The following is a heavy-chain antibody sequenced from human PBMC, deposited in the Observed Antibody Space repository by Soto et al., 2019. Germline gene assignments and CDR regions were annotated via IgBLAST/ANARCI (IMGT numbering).Heavy chain of an antibody. V-gene: IGHV3-23*01. J-gene: IGHJ6*03. D-gene: IGHD2-2*01. Sequence: GGSLRLSCAASGFTFSSYAMSWVRQAPGKGLEWVSAISGSGGSTYYADSVKGRFTISRDNSKNTLYLQMNSLRAEDTAVYYCAKRRHIVVVPAAELGYYYMDVWGKGTTVTVSS. CDR2: ISGSGGST. CDR1: GFTFSSYA. CDR3: AKRRHIVVVPAAELGYYYMDV.